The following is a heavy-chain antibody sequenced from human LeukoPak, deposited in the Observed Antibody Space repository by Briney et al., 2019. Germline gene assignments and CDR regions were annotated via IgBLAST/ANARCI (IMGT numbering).Heavy chain of an antibody. J-gene: IGHJ6*03. D-gene: IGHD3-10*01. CDR1: GFTFSSYS. CDR2: ISSSSSYI. Sequence: GGSLRLSCAASGFTFSSYSMNWVRQAPGKGLEWVSSISSSSSYICYADSVKGRFTISRDNAKNSLYLQMNSLRAEDTAVYYCAGRETYYYGSGSYLVYMDVWGKGTTVTVSS. CDR3: AGRETYYYGSGSYLVYMDV. V-gene: IGHV3-21*01.